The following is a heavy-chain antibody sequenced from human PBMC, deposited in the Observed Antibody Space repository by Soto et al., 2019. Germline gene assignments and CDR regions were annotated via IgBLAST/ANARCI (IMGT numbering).Heavy chain of an antibody. CDR3: VGGQYYFDY. V-gene: IGHV3-30*03. J-gene: IGHJ4*02. D-gene: IGHD3-10*01. CDR1: GFPFTTYG. CDR2: MSYDGSNK. Sequence: QVQLVESGGGVVQPGRSLRLSCAASGFPFTTYGMHWVREGPGKGLEWVAVMSYDGSNKFYADSVKGRFTISRDNSKNTLYLQMSSLRPDDTALYYCVGGQYYFDYRGQGTLVIVSS.